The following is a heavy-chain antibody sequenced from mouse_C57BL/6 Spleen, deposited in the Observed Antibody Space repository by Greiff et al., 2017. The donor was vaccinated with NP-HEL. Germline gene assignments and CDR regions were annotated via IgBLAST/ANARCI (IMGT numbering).Heavy chain of an antibody. CDR3: ARGGTSDV. CDR1: GYTFTSYW. Sequence: QVQLKQPGAELVMPGASVKLSCKASGYTFTSYWMHWVKQRPGQGLEWIGEIDPSDSYTNYNQKFKGKSTLTVDKSSSTAYMQLSSLTSEDSAVYYCARGGTSDVWGTGTTVTVSS. V-gene: IGHV1-69*01. CDR2: IDPSDSYT. J-gene: IGHJ1*03.